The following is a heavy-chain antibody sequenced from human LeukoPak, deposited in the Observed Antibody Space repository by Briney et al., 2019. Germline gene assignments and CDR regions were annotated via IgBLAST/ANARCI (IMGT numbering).Heavy chain of an antibody. J-gene: IGHJ2*01. CDR1: GFTFSSYE. CDR3: ARDPSNRDWYFDL. CDR2: ISSSGTIK. D-gene: IGHD2/OR15-2a*01. V-gene: IGHV3-48*03. Sequence: GGSLRLSCAASGFTFSSYEMSWVRQAPGKGLEGVSYISSSGTIKYYADSVKGRFTISRDNAKNSLYLQMDSLRAEDTAVYYCARDPSNRDWYFDLWGRGTLTVSS.